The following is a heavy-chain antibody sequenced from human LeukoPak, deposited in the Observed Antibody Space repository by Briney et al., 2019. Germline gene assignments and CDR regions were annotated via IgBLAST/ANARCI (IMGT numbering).Heavy chain of an antibody. D-gene: IGHD2-2*01. Sequence: GGSLRLSCAAPGLTVSSNYMSWVRQAPGKGLEWVSVIYSGGSTYYADSVKGRFTISRDNSKNTLYLQMNSLRAEDTAVYYCARDSIYGMDVWGQGTTVTVSS. CDR2: IYSGGST. CDR1: GLTVSSNY. V-gene: IGHV3-53*01. J-gene: IGHJ6*02. CDR3: ARDSIYGMDV.